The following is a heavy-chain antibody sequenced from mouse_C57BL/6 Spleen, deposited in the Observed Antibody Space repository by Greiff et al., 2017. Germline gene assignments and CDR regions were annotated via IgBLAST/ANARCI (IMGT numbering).Heavy chain of an antibody. J-gene: IGHJ1*03. V-gene: IGHV5-6*02. CDR2: ISSGGSYT. Sequence: EVKLVESGGDLVKPGGSLKLSCAASGFTFSSYGMSWVRQTPDKRLEWVATISSGGSYTYYPDSVKVRFTISRDNAKNTLYLQMSSLKSEDTAMYCCARQGVDWYFDVWGTGTTVTVSS. CDR1: GFTFSSYG. CDR3: ARQGVDWYFDV. D-gene: IGHD1-3*01.